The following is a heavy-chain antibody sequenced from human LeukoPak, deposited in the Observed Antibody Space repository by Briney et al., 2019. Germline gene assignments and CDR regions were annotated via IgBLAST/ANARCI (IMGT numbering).Heavy chain of an antibody. CDR1: GFALGNYW. CDR3: ASAGGDSRSPLPFYY. J-gene: IGHJ4*02. CDR2: IKQDGSEK. Sequence: GGSLRLSCAASGFALGNYWMSWVRQAPGKGLEWVANIKQDGSEKYYVDSVKGRFTISRDNAENSLSLQMNSLRAEDTAVYYCASAGGDSRSPLPFYYWGQGTLVTVSS. V-gene: IGHV3-7*03. D-gene: IGHD3-22*01.